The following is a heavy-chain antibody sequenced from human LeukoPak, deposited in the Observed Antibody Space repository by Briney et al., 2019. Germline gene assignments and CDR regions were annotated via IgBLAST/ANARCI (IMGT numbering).Heavy chain of an antibody. CDR2: MNPNSGNT. D-gene: IGHD3-10*01. CDR3: ARGELLWFGVAFDI. CDR1: GYTFTSYD. V-gene: IGHV1-8*01. Sequence: ASVKVSCKASGYTFTSYDINWVRQATGQGLEWMGWMNPNSGNTGYAQKFQGRVTMTRDTSTSTVYMELSSLRSEDTAVYYCARGELLWFGVAFDIWGQGTMVTVSS. J-gene: IGHJ3*02.